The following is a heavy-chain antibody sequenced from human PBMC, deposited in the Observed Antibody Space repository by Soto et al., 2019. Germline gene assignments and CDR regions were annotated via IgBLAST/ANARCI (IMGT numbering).Heavy chain of an antibody. J-gene: IGHJ4*01. CDR2: ISGYNGNT. V-gene: IGHV1-18*01. CDR1: GYTFNTYA. Sequence: ASVKFSCKASGYTFNTYAITWVRQAPGQGLEWMGWISGYNGNTNYAQTLQGRGTITTDTSTSTAYLELRSLRSDDTAVYYCARTVEYDSIPYYYADFWGQGTLVTVSS. D-gene: IGHD2-21*01. CDR3: ARTVEYDSIPYYYADF.